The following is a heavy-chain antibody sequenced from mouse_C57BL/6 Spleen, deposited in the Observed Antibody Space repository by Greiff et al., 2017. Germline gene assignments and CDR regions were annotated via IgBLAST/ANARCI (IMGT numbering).Heavy chain of an antibody. J-gene: IGHJ2*01. D-gene: IGHD2-4*01. CDR2: ISSGSSTI. CDR3: AREGNDYDYFDY. CDR1: GFTFSDYG. V-gene: IGHV5-17*01. Sequence: EVKLMESGGGLVKPGGSLKLSCAASGFTFSDYGMHWVRQAPEKGLEWVAYISSGSSTIYYADTVKGRFTISRDNAKNTLFLQMTSLRSEDTAMYYCAREGNDYDYFDYWGQGTTLTVSS.